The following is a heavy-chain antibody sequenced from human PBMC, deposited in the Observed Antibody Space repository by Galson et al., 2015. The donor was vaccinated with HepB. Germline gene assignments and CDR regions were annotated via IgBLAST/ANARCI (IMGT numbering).Heavy chain of an antibody. CDR1: GYTFTSYY. J-gene: IGHJ6*02. D-gene: IGHD3-16*01. CDR3: ARDHLRLNYGSNYYYGMDV. CDR2: INPSGGST. Sequence: SVKVSCKASGYTFTSYYMHWVRQAPGQGLEWMGIINPSGGSTSYAQKFQGRVTMTRDTSTSTVYMELSSLRSEDTAVYYCARDHLRLNYGSNYYYGMDVWGQGTTVTVSS. V-gene: IGHV1-46*03.